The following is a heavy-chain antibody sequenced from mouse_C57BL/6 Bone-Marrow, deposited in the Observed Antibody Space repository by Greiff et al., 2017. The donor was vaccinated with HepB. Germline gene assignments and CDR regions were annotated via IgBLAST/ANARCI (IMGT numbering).Heavy chain of an antibody. D-gene: IGHD1-1*01. CDR3: ARPYHGSFDY. CDR2: IDPYSGGT. J-gene: IGHJ2*01. Sequence: VQLHQPGAELVKPGASVKLSCTASGYTFTSYWMHWVKQRPGRGLEWIGRIDPYSGGTKYTEKFKSKATLTVDKPSSTAYMQLSSLTSEDSAVYYCARPYHGSFDYWGQGTTLTVSS. CDR1: GYTFTSYW. V-gene: IGHV1-72*01.